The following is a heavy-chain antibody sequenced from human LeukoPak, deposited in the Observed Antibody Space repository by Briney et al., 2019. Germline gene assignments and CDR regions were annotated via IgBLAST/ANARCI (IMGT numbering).Heavy chain of an antibody. V-gene: IGHV4-34*01. J-gene: IGHJ4*02. Sequence: SETLSLTCAVYGGSFSGYYWSWIRQPPGRGLEWIGEINHSGSTNYNPSLKSRVTISVDTSKNQFSLKLSSVTAADTAVYYCARTNGGDFDYWGQGTLVTVSS. CDR3: ARTNGGDFDY. CDR2: INHSGST. CDR1: GGSFSGYY. D-gene: IGHD4-23*01.